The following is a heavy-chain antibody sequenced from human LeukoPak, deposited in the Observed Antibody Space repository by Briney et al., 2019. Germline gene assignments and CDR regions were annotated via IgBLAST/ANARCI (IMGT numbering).Heavy chain of an antibody. J-gene: IGHJ6*03. Sequence: ASVKVSCKASGGTFSSYAISWVRQAPGQGLEWMGGISPIFGTANYAQKFQGRVTITADKSTSTAYMELSSLRSEDTAVYYCARDHGDFGVVNYYYMDVWGKGTTVTVSS. D-gene: IGHD3-3*01. CDR2: ISPIFGTA. CDR1: GGTFSSYA. CDR3: ARDHGDFGVVNYYYMDV. V-gene: IGHV1-69*06.